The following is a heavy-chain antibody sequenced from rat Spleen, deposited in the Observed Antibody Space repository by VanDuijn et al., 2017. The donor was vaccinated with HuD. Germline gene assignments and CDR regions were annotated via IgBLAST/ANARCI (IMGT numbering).Heavy chain of an antibody. D-gene: IGHD1-1*01. CDR1: GFTFSNYD. Sequence: EVQLVESGGGLVQPGRSMKLFCAASGFTFSNYDMAWVRQAPGKGLEWVASITYEGSTSYYGDSVKGRFTISRDNAKSTLYLQMDNLRSEDTATYYCAKDEDSGDLWGWGQGVMVTVSS. J-gene: IGHJ2*01. CDR2: ITYEGSTS. V-gene: IGHV5-22*01. CDR3: AKDEDSGDLWG.